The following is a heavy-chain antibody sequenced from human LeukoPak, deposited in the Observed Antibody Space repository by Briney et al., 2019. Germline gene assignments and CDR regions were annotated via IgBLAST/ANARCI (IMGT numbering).Heavy chain of an antibody. Sequence: GGSLRLSCAASGFTFSSYAMHWVRQAPGKGLEWVAVISYDGSTKYYPDSVKGRFTISRDSTKNTLYLQMNSLRAEDTAVYYCVAYHGYKAEVSREWGQGTLVTVSS. CDR3: VAYHGYKAEVSRE. J-gene: IGHJ4*02. CDR1: GFTFSSYA. CDR2: ISYDGSTK. D-gene: IGHD5-24*01. V-gene: IGHV3-30*04.